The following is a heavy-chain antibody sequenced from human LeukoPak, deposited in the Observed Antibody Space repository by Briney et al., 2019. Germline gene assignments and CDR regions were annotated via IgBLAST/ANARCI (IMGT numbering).Heavy chain of an antibody. D-gene: IGHD6-13*01. CDR3: AREVYSSTWVDL. Sequence: PGGSLRLSCAASGFTFSDHYMDWVRQVPGKGLEWVSVIYAGGNTYYADSVKERFTISRDNSRNTLYLQMNSLRGDDTAVYYCAREVYSSTWVDLWGQETLVTVSS. CDR1: GFTFSDHY. J-gene: IGHJ4*02. V-gene: IGHV3-66*01. CDR2: IYAGGNT.